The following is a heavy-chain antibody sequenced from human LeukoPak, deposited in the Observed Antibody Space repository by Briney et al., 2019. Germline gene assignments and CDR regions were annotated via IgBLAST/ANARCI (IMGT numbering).Heavy chain of an antibody. V-gene: IGHV3-23*01. D-gene: IGHD2-2*01. CDR1: GFTFSSYA. Sequence: QPGGSLRFSCAASGFTFSSYAMRWVRQAPGKGLEWVSGMSGSGGSTYYADSVKGRFTISRDNSKNTLYLQMNSLRAEDTAVYYCAKAGCSSTTCYPPKNFDYWGQGTLVTVSS. CDR3: AKAGCSSTTCYPPKNFDY. J-gene: IGHJ4*02. CDR2: MSGSGGST.